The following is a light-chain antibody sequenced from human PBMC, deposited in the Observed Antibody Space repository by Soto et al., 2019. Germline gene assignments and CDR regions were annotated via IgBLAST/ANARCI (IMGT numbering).Light chain of an antibody. CDR2: DAS. J-gene: IGKJ5*01. CDR1: QNINNY. Sequence: DIQMTQFPSSLSASVGYRVTITCQSSQNINNYLNWYQQKPGRAPKLLIYDASNLEAGVPSRFRGSGSGTDFTFTISRLQPEDIATYYCQQYENLPTFGQGTRLEIK. V-gene: IGKV1-33*01. CDR3: QQYENLPT.